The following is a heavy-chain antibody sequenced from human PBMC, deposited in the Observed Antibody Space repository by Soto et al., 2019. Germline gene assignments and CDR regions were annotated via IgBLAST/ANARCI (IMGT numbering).Heavy chain of an antibody. CDR2: IWYDVSTK. CDR3: ARDLSGPLDY. D-gene: IGHD1-1*01. CDR1: GFTFSNYA. J-gene: IGHJ4*02. Sequence: GGSLRLSCSASGFTFSNYAMHWVRQAPGKGPEWVASIWYDVSTKYYVDSVKGRFTISRDNSKNTLSLQMSSLKAEDTAVYYCARDLSGPLDYWGQGTLVTVSS. V-gene: IGHV3-33*01.